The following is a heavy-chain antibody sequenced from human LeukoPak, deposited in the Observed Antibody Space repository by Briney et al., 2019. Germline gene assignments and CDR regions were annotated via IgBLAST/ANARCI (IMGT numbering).Heavy chain of an antibody. CDR1: GFTFSSYA. CDR3: AKDGRTYYYGSGSYFGWFDP. V-gene: IGHV3-23*01. J-gene: IGHJ5*02. Sequence: GGPLRLSCAASGFTFSSYAMSWVRQAPGKGLEWVSSISGSSDITYSADSVKGRFTISRDNSKNTVYLQMNSLRVEDTAVYYCAKDGRTYYYGSGSYFGWFDPWGQGTLVTVSS. D-gene: IGHD3-10*01. CDR2: ISGSSDIT.